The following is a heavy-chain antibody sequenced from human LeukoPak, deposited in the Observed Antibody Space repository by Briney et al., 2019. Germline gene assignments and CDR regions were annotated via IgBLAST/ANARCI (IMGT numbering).Heavy chain of an antibody. V-gene: IGHV4-34*01. CDR3: ARHMVRGVTDY. CDR2: INHSGST. D-gene: IGHD3-10*01. CDR1: GGSFSGYY. J-gene: IGHJ4*02. Sequence: PSETLSLTCAVYGGSFSGYYWSWIRQPPGKGLDWIGEINHSGSTNYNPSLKSRVTISVDTSKNQFSLTLSTVTAADTAVYYCARHMVRGVTDYWGQGTLVTVSS.